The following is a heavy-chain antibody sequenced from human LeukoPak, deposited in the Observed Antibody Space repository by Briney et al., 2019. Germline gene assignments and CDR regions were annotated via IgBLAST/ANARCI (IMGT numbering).Heavy chain of an antibody. D-gene: IGHD6-19*01. V-gene: IGHV1-8*01. CDR3: ARREQWLNYYYYYYGMDV. CDR1: GYTFTSYD. J-gene: IGHJ6*02. Sequence: ASVKVSCKASGYTFTSYDINWVRQATGQGLEWMGWMNPNSGNTGYAQKFQGRVTMTRNTSISTAYMELSSLRSEDTAVYYCARREQWLNYYYYYYGMDVWGQGTTVTVSS. CDR2: MNPNSGNT.